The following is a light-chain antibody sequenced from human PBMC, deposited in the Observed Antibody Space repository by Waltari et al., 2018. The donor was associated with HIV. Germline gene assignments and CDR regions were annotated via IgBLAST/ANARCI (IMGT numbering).Light chain of an antibody. CDR3: ISYTSGSTLYV. Sequence: QSALTQPASVSGSPGQSITISCTGTSRDVGGYNYVSWYQQHPGRAPKVVVFEVSNRPSGISKRFSGSKSGNTASLTISGLQAEDEADYYCISYTSGSTLYVFGTGTKVTVL. J-gene: IGLJ1*01. CDR2: EVS. CDR1: SRDVGGYNY. V-gene: IGLV2-14*01.